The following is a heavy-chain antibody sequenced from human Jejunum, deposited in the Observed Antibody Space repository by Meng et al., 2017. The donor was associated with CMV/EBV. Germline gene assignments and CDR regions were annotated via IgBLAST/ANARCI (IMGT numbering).Heavy chain of an antibody. CDR3: TRDQPYSNSPPIDFHH. D-gene: IGHD6-13*01. J-gene: IGHJ1*01. V-gene: IGHV1-18*01. Sequence: QVLLVQSGAEVEKVGALATVSCKTAGYMFDNFGISWVRLAAGQRLQWLGWISGFNGYTAYAQKFKGRVSMTTDTTASTAYLELRSLRSDDTAVYYCTRDQPYSNSPPIDFHHWGQGTLVTVSS. CDR2: ISGFNGYT. CDR1: GYMFDNFG.